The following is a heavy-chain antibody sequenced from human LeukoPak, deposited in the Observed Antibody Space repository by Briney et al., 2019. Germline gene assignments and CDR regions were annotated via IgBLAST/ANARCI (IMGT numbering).Heavy chain of an antibody. J-gene: IGHJ3*02. V-gene: IGHV3-9*01. CDR3: AKAYGDYLGAFDI. Sequence: GGSLRLSCAASGFTVSSNYMSWVRQAPGKGLEWVSGISWNSGSIGYADSVKGRFTISRDNAKNSLYLQMNSLRAEDTALYYCAKAYGDYLGAFDIWGQGTMVTVSS. CDR2: ISWNSGSI. D-gene: IGHD4-17*01. CDR1: GFTVSSNY.